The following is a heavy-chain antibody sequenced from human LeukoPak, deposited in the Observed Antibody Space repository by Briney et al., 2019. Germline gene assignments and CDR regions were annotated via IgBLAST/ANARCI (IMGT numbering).Heavy chain of an antibody. V-gene: IGHV4-39*01. J-gene: IGHJ3*02. Sequence: SETLSLTCTVSGGSISSSSYYWGCIRRPRGKGLEWIGSIYYSGSTYYNPSLKSRVTISVDTSKNQFSLKLSSVTAADTAVYYCARRDRAGSAFDTWGQGTMVTVSS. CDR3: ARRDRAGSAFDT. D-gene: IGHD3-10*01. CDR2: IYYSGST. CDR1: GGSISSSSYY.